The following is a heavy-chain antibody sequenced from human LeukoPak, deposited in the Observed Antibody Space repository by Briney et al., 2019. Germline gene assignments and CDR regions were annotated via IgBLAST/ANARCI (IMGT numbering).Heavy chain of an antibody. CDR2: ISYDGSNK. Sequence: PGRSLRLSCAASGFTFSSYGMHWVRQAPGKGLEWVAVISYDGSNKYYADSVKGRFTISRGNSKNTLYLQMNSLRAEDTAVYYCAKGDYGSGSSYHYWGQGTLVTVSS. CDR3: AKGDYGSGSSYHY. V-gene: IGHV3-30*18. D-gene: IGHD3-10*01. J-gene: IGHJ4*02. CDR1: GFTFSSYG.